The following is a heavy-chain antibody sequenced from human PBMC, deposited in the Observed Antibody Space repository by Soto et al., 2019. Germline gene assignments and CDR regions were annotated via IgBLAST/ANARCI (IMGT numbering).Heavy chain of an antibody. Sequence: QVQLVQSGAEVKKPGASVKVSCKASGYTFASYAISWMRQDPGQGLEWMGWISAYNGNTNYAQKHQGRVTMTTHPSTSPAYMELGTLRSDDTAVHYCASDPPRPDYWGQGTRVPVSS. CDR2: ISAYNGNT. D-gene: IGHD1-1*01. CDR1: GYTFASYA. V-gene: IGHV1-18*01. CDR3: ASDPPRPDY. J-gene: IGHJ4*02.